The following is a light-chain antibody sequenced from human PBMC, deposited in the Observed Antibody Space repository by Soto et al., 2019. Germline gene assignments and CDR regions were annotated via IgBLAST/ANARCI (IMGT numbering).Light chain of an antibody. V-gene: IGKV1-16*01. CDR2: AAS. Sequence: DIQMTQSPSSLSASVGDRVIITCRASQGISNYVAWFQQKPGKAPQSLIYAASSLQSGVPSRFSGSGSGTDFTLTISNLQPEDFATYYYQQYNSYPLTFGGGTKVEIK. CDR3: QQYNSYPLT. CDR1: QGISNY. J-gene: IGKJ4*01.